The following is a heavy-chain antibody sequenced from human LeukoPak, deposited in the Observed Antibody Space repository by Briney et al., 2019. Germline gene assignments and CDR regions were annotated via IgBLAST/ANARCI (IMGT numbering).Heavy chain of an antibody. V-gene: IGHV3-23*01. D-gene: IGHD2-2*01. CDR2: ISGSGGST. CDR1: GFTFSSYA. CDR3: AKDAGIVVVPAAYFDY. Sequence: TGGSLRLSCAASGFTFSSYAMSWVRQAPGKGLEWASAISGSGGSTYYADPVKGRFTISRDNSKNTLYLQMNSLRAEDTAVYYCAKDAGIVVVPAAYFDYWGQGTLVTVSS. J-gene: IGHJ4*02.